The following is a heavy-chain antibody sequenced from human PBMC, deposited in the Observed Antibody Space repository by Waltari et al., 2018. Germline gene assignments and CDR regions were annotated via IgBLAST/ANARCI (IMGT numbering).Heavy chain of an antibody. J-gene: IGHJ5*02. CDR3: ARDHYGDYGWFDP. Sequence: VQLVESGGGLVKPGGSLRISCAASGSNFSSYHMNWALQAPGKGLEWVSSISSSSSYIDYADSVKGRFTISRDNAKNSLYLQMNSLRAEDTAVYYCARDHYGDYGWFDPWGQGTLVTVSS. CDR2: ISSSSSYI. D-gene: IGHD4-17*01. V-gene: IGHV3-21*01. CDR1: GSNFSSYH.